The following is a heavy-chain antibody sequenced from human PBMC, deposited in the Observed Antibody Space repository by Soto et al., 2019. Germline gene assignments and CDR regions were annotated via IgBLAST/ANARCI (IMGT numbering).Heavy chain of an antibody. J-gene: IGHJ6*02. CDR2: ISSDSRTI. CDR3: ARIKLVEWFFIKVDVYDMDV. CDR1: GFTLRDYA. D-gene: IGHD3-3*01. Sequence: GGSQSLSSIASGFTLRDYAVNWVRQAPGKGLEWVSFISSDSRTIYYADSVEGRFTVSRDNARNSVSLQMDSLRDEDAAVYYCARIKLVEWFFIKVDVYDMDVWGQGTPVTVSS. V-gene: IGHV3-48*02.